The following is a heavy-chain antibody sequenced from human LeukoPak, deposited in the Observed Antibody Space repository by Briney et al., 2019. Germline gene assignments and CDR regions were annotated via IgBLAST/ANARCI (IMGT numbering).Heavy chain of an antibody. CDR3: ATVPYSSSSGAFDY. V-gene: IGHV1-24*01. CDR2: FDPEDAET. Sequence: ASVKVSCMVSGYTLTELSMHWVRQAPGKGLEWMGGFDPEDAETIYAQKFQGRVTMTEDTSTDTAYMELSSLRSEDTAVYYCATVPYSSSSGAFDYWGQGTLVTVSS. D-gene: IGHD6-6*01. CDR1: GYTLTELS. J-gene: IGHJ4*02.